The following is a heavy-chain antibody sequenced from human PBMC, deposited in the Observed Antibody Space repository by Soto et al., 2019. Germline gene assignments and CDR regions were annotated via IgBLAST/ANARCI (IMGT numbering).Heavy chain of an antibody. J-gene: IGHJ4*02. CDR1: GGSISSGGYY. Sequence: PSETLSLTCTVSGGSISSGGYYWSWIRQHPGKGLEWIGYIYYSGSTYYNPSLKSRVTISVDTSKNQFSLKLSSVTAADTAVYYCARVRRLAVRGVLSFDYWGQGTLVTVSS. D-gene: IGHD3-10*01. V-gene: IGHV4-31*03. CDR2: IYYSGST. CDR3: ARVRRLAVRGVLSFDY.